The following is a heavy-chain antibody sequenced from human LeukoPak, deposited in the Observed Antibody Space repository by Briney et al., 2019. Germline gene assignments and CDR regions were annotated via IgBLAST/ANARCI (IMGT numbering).Heavy chain of an antibody. CDR1: GYTFTSYG. J-gene: IGHJ3*02. V-gene: IGHV1-18*01. Sequence: GASVKVSCKASGYTFTSYGISWVRQAPGQGLEWMGWISAYNGNTNYAQKLQGRVTMTTDTSTSTAYMELRGLRSDDTAVYYCARGPIVGATTDAFDIWGQGTMVTVSS. D-gene: IGHD1-26*01. CDR3: ARGPIVGATTDAFDI. CDR2: ISAYNGNT.